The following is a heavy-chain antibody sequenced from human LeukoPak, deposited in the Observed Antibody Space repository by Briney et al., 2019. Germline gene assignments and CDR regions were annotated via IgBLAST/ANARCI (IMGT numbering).Heavy chain of an antibody. CDR3: AGDLISGSGSLGY. CDR1: GFTFSSYW. CDR2: INTNGSPT. V-gene: IGHV3-74*01. D-gene: IGHD3-10*01. J-gene: IGHJ4*02. Sequence: GGSLRLSCTASGFTFSSYWMHWVRQAPGKGLVWVARINTNGSPTQYADSVKGRFTISRDNAKTTLYLQMNSLRDEDTAVYYCAGDLISGSGSLGYWGQGTLVTVSS.